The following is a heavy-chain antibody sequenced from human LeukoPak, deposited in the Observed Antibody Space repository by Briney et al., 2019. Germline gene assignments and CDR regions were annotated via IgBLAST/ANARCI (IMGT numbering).Heavy chain of an antibody. CDR3: ARASSGWYTSGSSDI. Sequence: SVKVSCKASGGTFSSYSISWVRQAPGQGLEWMGGIIPIFDTADYAQRFQGRVTITADESTSTAYMELSSLRSEDTAVYYCARASSGWYTSGSSDIWGQGTMVTVSS. D-gene: IGHD6-19*01. CDR1: GGTFSSYS. V-gene: IGHV1-69*13. CDR2: IIPIFDTA. J-gene: IGHJ3*02.